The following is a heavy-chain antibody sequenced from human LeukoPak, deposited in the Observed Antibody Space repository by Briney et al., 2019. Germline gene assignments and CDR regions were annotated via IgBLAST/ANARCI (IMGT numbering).Heavy chain of an antibody. CDR1: VYIYSSYA. V-gene: IGHV3-23*01. J-gene: IGHJ4*02. CDR3: ARKNGPLDY. Sequence: GGSLRLSCAASVYIYSSYAMSCVRQARGKGLEWVSAISGSGGSTFYADSVKGRFTISRDNSKNTLYLQMNSLIAEDTAVYYCARKNGPLDYWGQGTLVTVSS. CDR2: ISGSGGST. D-gene: IGHD2-8*01.